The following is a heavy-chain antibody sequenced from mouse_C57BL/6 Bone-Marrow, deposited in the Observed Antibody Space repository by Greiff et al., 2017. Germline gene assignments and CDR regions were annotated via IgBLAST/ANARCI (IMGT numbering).Heavy chain of an antibody. CDR2: IDPENGDT. CDR3: TTRPYYGYDDGFDY. Sequence: EVQLQQSGAELVRPGASVKLSCTASGFNIKDDYMHWVKQRPEQGLEWIGWIDPENGDTEYASKFQGKATITADTSSNPAYLQLSSLTSEDTAVYYCTTRPYYGYDDGFDYWGQGTTLTVSS. J-gene: IGHJ2*01. CDR1: GFNIKDDY. D-gene: IGHD2-9*01. V-gene: IGHV14-4*01.